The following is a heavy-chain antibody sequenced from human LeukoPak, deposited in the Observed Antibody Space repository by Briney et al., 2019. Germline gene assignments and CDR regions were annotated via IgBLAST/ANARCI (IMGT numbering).Heavy chain of an antibody. D-gene: IGHD3-22*01. CDR2: ISYDGSNK. CDR3: ARGEYYSDTSSYFDY. CDR1: GFTFSYYG. Sequence: GRSLRLSCAASGFTFSYYGMNWVRQAPGKGLEWVAVISYDGSNKYYADSVKGRFTISRDNSKNTLFVQMSSLRAEDTAVYYCARGEYYSDTSSYFDYWGQGTLVTVSS. J-gene: IGHJ4*02. V-gene: IGHV3-30*03.